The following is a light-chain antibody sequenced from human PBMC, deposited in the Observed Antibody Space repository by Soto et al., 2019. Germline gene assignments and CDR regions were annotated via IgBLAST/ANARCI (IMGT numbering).Light chain of an antibody. CDR1: QGIYNY. Sequence: DIKMTQSPSSLSASVGDRVTITCRASQGIYNYLAWYQQKPGKAPKLLIYAASTLEAGVPSRFSGSGSGTDFTFTISSLQPEDVATYYGHKYNSALLTFGQGTRLEIK. CDR3: HKYNSALLT. CDR2: AAS. J-gene: IGKJ5*01. V-gene: IGKV1-27*01.